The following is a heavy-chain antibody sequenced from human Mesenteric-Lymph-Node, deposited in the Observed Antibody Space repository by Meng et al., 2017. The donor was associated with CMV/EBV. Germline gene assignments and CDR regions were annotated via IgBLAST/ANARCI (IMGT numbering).Heavy chain of an antibody. CDR2: MRYDGRNK. V-gene: IGHV3-30*02. CDR1: GFTFSSYW. CDR3: AKESGDWDPDY. D-gene: IGHD3/OR15-3a*01. J-gene: IGHJ4*02. Sequence: GESLKISCAASGFTFSSYWMSWVRQAPGKGLEWVAFMRYDGRNKYYANSVKGRFIISRDNSKNTVYLEMNSLISEDTAVYYCAKESGDWDPDYWGQGMMVTVSS.